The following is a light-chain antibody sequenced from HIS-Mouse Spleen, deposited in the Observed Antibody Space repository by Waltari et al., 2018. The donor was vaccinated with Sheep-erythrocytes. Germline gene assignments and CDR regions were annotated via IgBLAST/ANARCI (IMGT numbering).Light chain of an antibody. CDR2: DVS. Sequence: QSALTQPRSVSGSPGQSVTISCTGISSDVGGYNHVSWYQQHPGKAPKLMIYDVSKRPSGVPDRFSGSKSGNTASLTISGLQAEDEADYYCCSYAGSYNHVFATGTKVTVL. CDR3: CSYAGSYNHV. V-gene: IGLV2-11*01. CDR1: SSDVGGYNH. J-gene: IGLJ1*01.